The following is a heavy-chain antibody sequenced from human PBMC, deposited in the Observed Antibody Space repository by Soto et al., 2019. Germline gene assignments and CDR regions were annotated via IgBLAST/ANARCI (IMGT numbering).Heavy chain of an antibody. Sequence: QVQLVQSGAEEKKPGASVKVSCKASGYTFTGYAMHWVRQAPGQRLEWMGWINAGNGNTKYSQKFQGRVNIPRDTSASTAYMELSSLRSEDTAVYYCARAVAVPADFDYWGQGTLVTVSS. CDR3: ARAVAVPADFDY. V-gene: IGHV1-3*05. CDR1: GYTFTGYA. CDR2: INAGNGNT. J-gene: IGHJ4*02. D-gene: IGHD6-19*01.